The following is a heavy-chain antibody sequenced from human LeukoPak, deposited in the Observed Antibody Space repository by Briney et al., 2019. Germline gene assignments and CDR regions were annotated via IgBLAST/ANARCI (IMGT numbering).Heavy chain of an antibody. CDR1: GFTFSNYG. CDR3: ASDAFDI. V-gene: IGHV3-64*01. Sequence: GGSLRLSCAASGFTFSNYGIHWVRQAPGKGLEYVSAISSNGGSTYYANSVKGRFTISRDNSKNTLYLQVGSLRAEDMAVYYCASDAFDIWGQGTMVTVSS. J-gene: IGHJ3*02. CDR2: ISSNGGST.